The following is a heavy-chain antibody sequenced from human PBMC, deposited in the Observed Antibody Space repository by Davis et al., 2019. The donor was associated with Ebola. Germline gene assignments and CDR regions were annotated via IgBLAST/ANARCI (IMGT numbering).Heavy chain of an antibody. CDR2: ISYDGSNK. Sequence: PGGSLRLSCAASGFTFSSYAMHWVRQAPGKGLEWVAVISYDGSNKYYADSVKGRFTISRDNSKNTLYLQMNSLRAEDTAVYYCAREGDSGSYYGAFDIWGQGTMVTVSS. CDR1: GFTFSSYA. J-gene: IGHJ3*02. V-gene: IGHV3-30*04. D-gene: IGHD1-26*01. CDR3: AREGDSGSYYGAFDI.